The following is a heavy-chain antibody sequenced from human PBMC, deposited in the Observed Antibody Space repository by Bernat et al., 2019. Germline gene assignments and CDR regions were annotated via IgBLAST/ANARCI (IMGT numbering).Heavy chain of an antibody. D-gene: IGHD5-24*01. CDR1: GFTFSSYG. J-gene: IGHJ4*01. V-gene: IGHV3-33*01. Sequence: QVQLVESGGGVVQPGRSLRLSCAASGFTFSSYGMHWVRQAPGKGLEWVAVIWYDGSNKYYADSVKGRFTISRDNSKNTLYLQMNSLRAEDTAVYYCARGGVEERWLRSYFDYWGQEPWSPSPQ. CDR3: ARGGVEERWLRSYFDY. CDR2: IWYDGSNK.